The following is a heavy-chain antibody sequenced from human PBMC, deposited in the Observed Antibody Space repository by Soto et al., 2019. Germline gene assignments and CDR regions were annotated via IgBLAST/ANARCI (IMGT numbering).Heavy chain of an antibody. D-gene: IGHD3-10*01. CDR2: IYYSGST. V-gene: IGHV4-39*01. J-gene: IGHJ5*02. CDR3: ARLLLWFGEINWFDP. Sequence: QLQLQESGPGLVKPSETLSLTCTVSGGSISSSSYYWGWIRQPPGKGLEWIGSIYYSGSTYYNPSLTSRVTISVDTSKNQFSLKLSSVTAADTAVYYCARLLLWFGEINWFDPWGQGTLVTVSS. CDR1: GGSISSSSYY.